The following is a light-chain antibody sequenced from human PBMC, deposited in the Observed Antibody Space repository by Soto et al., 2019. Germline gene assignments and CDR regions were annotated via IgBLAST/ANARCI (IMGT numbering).Light chain of an antibody. J-gene: IGLJ3*02. Sequence: SYELTQPPSVSVAPGQTARITCGGNNLGSKSVHWYQQKPGQAPVLVVYGDSDRPSGIPERFSGSNAGNTATLTISRVEDGDEADYYCQVWYRDSDHGVFGGGTELTVL. CDR1: NLGSKS. V-gene: IGLV3-21*02. CDR3: QVWYRDSDHGV. CDR2: GDS.